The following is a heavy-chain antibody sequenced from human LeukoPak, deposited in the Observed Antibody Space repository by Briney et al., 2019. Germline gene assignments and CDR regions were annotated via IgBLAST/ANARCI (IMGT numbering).Heavy chain of an antibody. CDR2: INHSGST. Sequence: SETLSLTCAVYGGSFSGYYWSWIRQPPGKGLEWIGEINHSGSTNYNPSLKSRVTISVDTSKNQFSLKLSSVTAADTAVYYCARYGPAAYCGGDCYWYFDLWGRGTLVTVSS. J-gene: IGHJ2*01. D-gene: IGHD2-21*02. V-gene: IGHV4-34*01. CDR3: ARYGPAAYCGGDCYWYFDL. CDR1: GGSFSGYY.